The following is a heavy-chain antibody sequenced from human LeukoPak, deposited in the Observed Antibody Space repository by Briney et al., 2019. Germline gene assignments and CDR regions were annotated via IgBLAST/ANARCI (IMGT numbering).Heavy chain of an antibody. CDR2: IYYSGST. Sequence: SETLSLTCTVSGGSISSSSYYWGWLRQPPGKGLEWIGSIYYSGSTYYNPSLKSRVTMSVDTSKNQFSLKLSSVTAADTAVYYCARERNDFWSQTNWFDPWGQGTLVTVSS. D-gene: IGHD3-3*01. V-gene: IGHV4-39*07. CDR1: GGSISSSSYY. J-gene: IGHJ5*02. CDR3: ARERNDFWSQTNWFDP.